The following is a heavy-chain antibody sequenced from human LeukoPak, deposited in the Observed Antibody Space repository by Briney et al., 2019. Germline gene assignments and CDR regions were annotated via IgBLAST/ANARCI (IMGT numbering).Heavy chain of an antibody. V-gene: IGHV3-30*03. Sequence: AGGSLRLSCATSGFTFSRHSMHWVRQAQGKGLEWVAIISNDGSRKYYAHSVEGRFTISRDNSKNTLYLQMDSLRAEDTAVYYGARDRAWNYFDYWGQGTRVTVSS. CDR2: ISNDGSRK. CDR1: GFTFSRHS. CDR3: ARDRAWNYFDY. J-gene: IGHJ4*02. D-gene: IGHD3-3*01.